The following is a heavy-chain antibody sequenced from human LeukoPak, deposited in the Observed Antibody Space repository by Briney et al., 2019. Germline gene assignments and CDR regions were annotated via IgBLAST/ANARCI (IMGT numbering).Heavy chain of an antibody. Sequence: QPGGSLRLSCSASGFTFSSYVMHWVRQAPGKGLEYVSAISSNGGSTYYADSVKSRFTISRDNSKNTLYLQINSLRVEDTAVYYCVKGHGGGTYSGYDLSRSYYGMDVWGQGTTVTVSS. CDR1: GFTFSSYV. CDR3: VKGHGGGTYSGYDLSRSYYGMDV. J-gene: IGHJ6*02. D-gene: IGHD5-12*01. CDR2: ISSNGGST. V-gene: IGHV3-64D*06.